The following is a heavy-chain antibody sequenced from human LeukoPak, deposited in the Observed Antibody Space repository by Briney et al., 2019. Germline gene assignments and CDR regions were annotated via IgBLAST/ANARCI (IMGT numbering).Heavy chain of an antibody. J-gene: IGHJ4*02. V-gene: IGHV4-4*07. D-gene: IGHD6-19*01. Sequence: SETLSLTCTVSGGSISHYYWSWIRQSAGQGLEWIGRIYSSGNTNYNPSLKSRVIMSVDTSKNQFSLKMTSVTAADTAVYYCARDSQPTVGWYYFDNWGQGALVTVSS. CDR3: ARDSQPTVGWYYFDN. CDR2: IYSSGNT. CDR1: GGSISHYY.